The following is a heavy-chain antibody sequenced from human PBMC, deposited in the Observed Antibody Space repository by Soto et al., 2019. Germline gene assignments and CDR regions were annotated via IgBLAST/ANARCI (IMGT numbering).Heavy chain of an antibody. Sequence: GALRLSCAASGFTFSSCAMSWVRQAPGKGLEWVSGLGGSGDDTYYADSVKGRFTISRDNAKNSLYLQMNSLRDEDTAVYFCARGADYDGSSMRLNWLDPWGQGTLVTVSS. CDR1: GFTFSSCA. V-gene: IGHV3-23*01. J-gene: IGHJ5*02. D-gene: IGHD3-22*01. CDR2: LGGSGDDT. CDR3: ARGADYDGSSMRLNWLDP.